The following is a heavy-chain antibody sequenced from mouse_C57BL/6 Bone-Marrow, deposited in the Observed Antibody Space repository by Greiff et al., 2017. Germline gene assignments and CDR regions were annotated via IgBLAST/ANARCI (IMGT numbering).Heavy chain of an antibody. CDR2: IYPRSGNT. Sequence: QVQLQQSGAELARPGASVKLSCKASGYTFTSYGISWVKQRTGPGLEWIGEIYPRSGNTYYNEKFKGKATLTGDKSSSTAFMELRSLTSEGSAVYFCARHDPSAYWGQGTLVTVSA. CDR3: ARHDPSAY. D-gene: IGHD2-10*02. J-gene: IGHJ3*01. CDR1: GYTFTSYG. V-gene: IGHV1-81*01.